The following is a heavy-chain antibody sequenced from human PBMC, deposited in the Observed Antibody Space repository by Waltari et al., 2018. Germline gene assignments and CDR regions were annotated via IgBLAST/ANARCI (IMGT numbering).Heavy chain of an antibody. J-gene: IGHJ4*03. CDR3: ARSKWFGEPLDYFDY. Sequence: EVQLVESGGGVVRPGGSLRLSCAASGFTFDDYGMSWVRQAPGKGLEWVSGMNWNGGSTGYADSVKGRFTISRDNAKNSLYLQMNSLRAEDTALYYCARSKWFGEPLDYFDYWGQGTMVTVSS. D-gene: IGHD3-10*01. V-gene: IGHV3-20*04. CDR2: MNWNGGST. CDR1: GFTFDDYG.